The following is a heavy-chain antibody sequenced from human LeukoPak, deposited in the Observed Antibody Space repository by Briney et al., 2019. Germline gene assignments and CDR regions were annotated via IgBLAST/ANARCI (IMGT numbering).Heavy chain of an antibody. Sequence: GGSLRLSCAASGFTFSSYGMSWVRQAPGKGLEWVSDISVSGGSTYYADSVKGRFTISRDNSKNTLYLQMNSLRAEDTAVYYCARKAGYYYGSGDYWGQGTLVTVSS. V-gene: IGHV3-23*01. CDR2: ISVSGGST. CDR3: ARKAGYYYGSGDY. CDR1: GFTFSSYG. D-gene: IGHD3-10*01. J-gene: IGHJ4*02.